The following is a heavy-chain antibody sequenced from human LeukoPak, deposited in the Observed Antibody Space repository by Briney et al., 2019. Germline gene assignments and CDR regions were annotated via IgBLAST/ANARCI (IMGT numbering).Heavy chain of an antibody. J-gene: IGHJ6*02. D-gene: IGHD1-1*01. CDR3: ARDGNGKNTDYYYGMDV. Sequence: GGSLRLSCAASGFTFSSYGMPWVRQAPGKGLEWVAVLWYDGSNKYYADSVKGRFTISRDNSKNTLYLQMNSLRAEDTAVYYCARDGNGKNTDYYYGMDVWGQGTTVTVSS. CDR1: GFTFSSYG. V-gene: IGHV3-33*01. CDR2: LWYDGSNK.